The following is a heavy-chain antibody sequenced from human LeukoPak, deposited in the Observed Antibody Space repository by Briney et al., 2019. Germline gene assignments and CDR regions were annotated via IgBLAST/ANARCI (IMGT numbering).Heavy chain of an antibody. V-gene: IGHV3-15*01. J-gene: IGHJ4*02. CDR1: GFTFTNAR. CDR3: TTDPLGIAAAGTPGVDY. Sequence: GGSLRLSCAASGFTFTNARMSWVRQTPGKGLEWVGQIKSKTDGGTTDYAAPVKGRFTISRDDSKNTLYLQMNSLKTEDTAVYYCTTDPLGIAAAGTPGVDYWGQGTLVTVSS. CDR2: IKSKTDGGTT. D-gene: IGHD6-13*01.